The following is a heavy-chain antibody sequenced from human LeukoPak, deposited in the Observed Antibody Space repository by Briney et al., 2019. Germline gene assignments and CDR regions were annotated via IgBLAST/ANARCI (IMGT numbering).Heavy chain of an antibody. J-gene: IGHJ4*02. V-gene: IGHV3-15*01. CDR1: EFTFSNAW. CDR3: TTSNFGFPFDF. Sequence: GGSLRLSCAASEFTFSNAWMSWVRQAPGKGLEWVGRIKRKTDGGTTDYAAPVKGRFTISRDDSKNTLYLQMNSLKTEDTAVYYCTTSNFGFPFDFWGQGTLDTVSS. CDR2: IKRKTDGGTT. D-gene: IGHD3-3*01.